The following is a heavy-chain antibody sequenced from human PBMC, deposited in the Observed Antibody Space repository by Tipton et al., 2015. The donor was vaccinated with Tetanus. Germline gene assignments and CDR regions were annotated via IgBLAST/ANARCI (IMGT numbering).Heavy chain of an antibody. Sequence: QLVQSGAEVKKPGDSLKISCKASGYSFTNYWIGWVRQMPGKGLEWTGIIYPGDSDTRYSPSFEGLVTISADRSTSTAYMQWSSLTASDTAVYYCARQADYNILTGYYYYFDYWGQGSLVTVSS. CDR3: ARQADYNILTGYYYYFDY. CDR2: IYPGDSDT. D-gene: IGHD3-9*01. J-gene: IGHJ4*02. CDR1: GYSFTNYW. V-gene: IGHV5-51*01.